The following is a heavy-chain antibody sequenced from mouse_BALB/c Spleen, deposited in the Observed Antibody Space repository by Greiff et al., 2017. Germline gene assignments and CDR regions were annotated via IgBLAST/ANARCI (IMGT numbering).Heavy chain of an antibody. J-gene: IGHJ2*01. V-gene: IGHV1-14*01. D-gene: IGHD2-10*01. CDR1: GYTFTSYV. Sequence: VQLQQSGPELVKPGASVKMSCKASGYTFTSYVMHWVKQKPGQGLEWIGYINPYNDGTKYNEKFKGKATLTSDKSSSTAYMELSSLTSEDSAVYYCARQPYYGNYLAPYYFDYWGQGTTLTVSS. CDR2: INPYNDGT. CDR3: ARQPYYGNYLAPYYFDY.